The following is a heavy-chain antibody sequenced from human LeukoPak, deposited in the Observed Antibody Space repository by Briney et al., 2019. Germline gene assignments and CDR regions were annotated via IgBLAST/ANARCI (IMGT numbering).Heavy chain of an antibody. V-gene: IGHV3-23*01. Sequence: GGSLRLSCAASGFTFSNYAMSWVRQAPGKGLEWVSGISGSGGRTYYADSVKGRFTISRDNSKNTLNLQMNSLRAEDTAVYYCAKGPYYYDSSGYSRRWFDPWGQGTLVAVSS. CDR2: ISGSGGRT. J-gene: IGHJ5*02. CDR1: GFTFSNYA. CDR3: AKGPYYYDSSGYSRRWFDP. D-gene: IGHD3-22*01.